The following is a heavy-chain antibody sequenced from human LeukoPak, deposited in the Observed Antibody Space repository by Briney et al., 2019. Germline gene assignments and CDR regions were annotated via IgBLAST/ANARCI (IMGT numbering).Heavy chain of an antibody. V-gene: IGHV1-46*01. CDR1: GYTFTSYY. D-gene: IGHD4-17*01. J-gene: IGHJ4*02. CDR2: INPSGGST. CDR3: AKSTTVTTSCYDY. Sequence: GASVKVSCKASGYTFTSYYMHWVRQALGQGLEWMGIINPSGGSTSYAQKFQGRVTMTRDTSTSTVYMELSSLRSEDTAVYYCAKSTTVTTSCYDYWGQGTLVTVSS.